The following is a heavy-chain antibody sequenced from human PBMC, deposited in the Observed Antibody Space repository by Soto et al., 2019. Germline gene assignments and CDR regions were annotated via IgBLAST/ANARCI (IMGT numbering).Heavy chain of an antibody. Sequence: GESLKISCKGSGYSFTSYWIVWVRQMTGKGLEWMGIIYPGDSDTRYSPSFQGQVTISADKSISTAYLQWSSLKASDTAMYYCARHIKGRSYYYYYYMDVWGKGTTVTVSS. CDR2: IYPGDSDT. J-gene: IGHJ6*03. V-gene: IGHV5-51*01. CDR3: ARHIKGRSYYYYYYMDV. CDR1: GYSFTSYW.